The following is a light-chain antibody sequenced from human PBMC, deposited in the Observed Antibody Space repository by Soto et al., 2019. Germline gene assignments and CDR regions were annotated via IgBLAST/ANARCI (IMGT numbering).Light chain of an antibody. CDR1: QNLGTDF. J-gene: IGKJ1*01. V-gene: IGKV3-20*01. Sequence: IVLTQSPGTLSLSPGERATLSCRASQNLGTDFIAWYQQTPGQAPRLLTFGASSRATGIPDRFRGNGSGTDFTPTITSLETEDFAVYYCQQYSVSPWTFGLGTRVEIK. CDR2: GAS. CDR3: QQYSVSPWT.